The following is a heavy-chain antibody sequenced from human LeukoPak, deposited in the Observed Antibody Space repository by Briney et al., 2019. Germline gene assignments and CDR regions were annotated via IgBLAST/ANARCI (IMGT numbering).Heavy chain of an antibody. CDR3: ARDSRLGSGSPYYFDY. D-gene: IGHD3-10*01. Sequence: GASVKVSCEASGYTFTSYGISWVRQAPGQGLEWMGWISAYNGNTNYAQKLQGRVTMTTDTSTSTAYMELRSLRSDDTAVYYCARDSRLGSGSPYYFDYWGQGTLVSVSS. CDR1: GYTFTSYG. V-gene: IGHV1-18*01. CDR2: ISAYNGNT. J-gene: IGHJ4*02.